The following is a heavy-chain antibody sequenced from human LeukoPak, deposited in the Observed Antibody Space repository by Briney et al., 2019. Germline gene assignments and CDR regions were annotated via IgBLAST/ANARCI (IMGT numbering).Heavy chain of an antibody. CDR2: ISGSGGST. V-gene: IGHV3-23*01. D-gene: IGHD3-10*01. CDR3: AKDLRSTLWLPY. CDR1: GFTLSSYG. J-gene: IGHJ4*02. Sequence: PGGTLRLSCAASGFTLSSYGMSWVRQAPGKGLEGVSAISGSGGSTYYADSVKGRFTISRDNSKNTLYLQMNTLRAEDTAVYYCAKDLRSTLWLPYWGQGTLVTVSS.